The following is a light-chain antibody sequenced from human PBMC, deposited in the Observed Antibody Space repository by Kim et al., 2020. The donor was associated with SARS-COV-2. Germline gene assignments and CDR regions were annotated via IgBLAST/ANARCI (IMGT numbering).Light chain of an antibody. V-gene: IGLV2-14*03. CDR1: SSDVGVYNY. CDR3: SSYTSSSTYV. Sequence: QSITISCTGTSSDVGVYNYVSWYQQHPGKAPKLMIYAVSNRPSGVSNRFSGSKSGNTASLTISGLQAEDEADYYCSSYTSSSTYVFGAGTKVTVL. J-gene: IGLJ1*01. CDR2: AVS.